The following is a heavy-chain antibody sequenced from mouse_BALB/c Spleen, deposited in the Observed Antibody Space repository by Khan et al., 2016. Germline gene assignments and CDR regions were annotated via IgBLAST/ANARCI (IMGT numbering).Heavy chain of an antibody. J-gene: IGHJ3*01. Sequence: VQLQQSGAELVKPGASVKLSCTVSGFNIKDTYMHWVNQRPEQGLEWIGRIDPANGNTKYDPKFQDKATITADTSSNTAYLQLSSLTSEDTAVSYCSRGIYVYGSAYWGQGTLVTVSA. CDR1: GFNIKDTY. CDR3: SRGIYVYGSAY. CDR2: IDPANGNT. D-gene: IGHD2-2*01. V-gene: IGHV14-3*02.